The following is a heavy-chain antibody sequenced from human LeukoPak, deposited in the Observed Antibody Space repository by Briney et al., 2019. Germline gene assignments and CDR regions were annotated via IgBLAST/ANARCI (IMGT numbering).Heavy chain of an antibody. D-gene: IGHD2-21*02. CDR1: GFTFSGYE. V-gene: IGHV3-48*03. CDR2: ISSSGSTI. CDR3: ARVSLAYCGGDCYTFDP. Sequence: PGGSLRLSCAASGFTFSGYEMHWVRQAPGKGLEWVSYISSSGSTIYYADSVKGRFTISRDNAKNSLYLQMNSLRAEDTAVYYCARVSLAYCGGDCYTFDPWGQGTLVTVSS. J-gene: IGHJ5*02.